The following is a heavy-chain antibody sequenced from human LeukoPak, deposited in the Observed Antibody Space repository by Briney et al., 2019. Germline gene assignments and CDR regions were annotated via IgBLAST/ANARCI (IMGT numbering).Heavy chain of an antibody. V-gene: IGHV1-8*01. J-gene: IGHJ4*02. Sequence: ASVKVSCKASGYTFTSYDINWVRQATGQGLEWMGWMNPNSGSTGYAQKFQGRVTMTRNTSISTAYMELSSLRSEDTAVYYCATTPAGIAAAVGGYWGQGTLVTVSS. CDR2: MNPNSGST. CDR1: GYTFTSYD. D-gene: IGHD6-13*01. CDR3: ATTPAGIAAAVGGY.